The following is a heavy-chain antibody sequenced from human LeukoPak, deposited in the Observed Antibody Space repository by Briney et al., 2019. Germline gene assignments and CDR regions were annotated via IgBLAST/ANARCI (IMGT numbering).Heavy chain of an antibody. V-gene: IGHV4-34*01. Sequence: SETLSLTCAVYGGSFSGYYWSWIRQPPGKGLEWIGEINHSGSTNYNPSLKSRVTISVDTSKNQFSLKLSSMTAADTAVYYCAGLRLDYWGQGTLVTVSS. D-gene: IGHD4-17*01. CDR3: AGLRLDY. CDR1: GGSFSGYY. J-gene: IGHJ4*02. CDR2: INHSGST.